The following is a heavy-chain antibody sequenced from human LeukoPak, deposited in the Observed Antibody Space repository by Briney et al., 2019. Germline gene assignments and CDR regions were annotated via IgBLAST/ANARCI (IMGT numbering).Heavy chain of an antibody. J-gene: IGHJ4*02. D-gene: IGHD5-12*01. CDR2: ISGSGGST. CDR3: AKREWLRTFDY. CDR1: GFTFSSYA. Sequence: GGSLRLSCAASGFTFSSYAMSWVRQAPGKGLEWVSVISGSGGSTYYADSAKGRFTISRDNSKNTLYLQMNSLRAEDTAVYYCAKREWLRTFDYWGQGTLVTVSS. V-gene: IGHV3-23*01.